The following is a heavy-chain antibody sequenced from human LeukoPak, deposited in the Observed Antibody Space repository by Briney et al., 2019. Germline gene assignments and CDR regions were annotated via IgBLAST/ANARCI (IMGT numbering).Heavy chain of an antibody. D-gene: IGHD3-10*01. V-gene: IGHV5-51*01. CDR1: GYSFTSYW. CDR2: IYPGDSDT. J-gene: IGHJ4*02. Sequence: GESLKISCKGSGYSFTSYWIGWVRQMPGKGLEWMGIIYPGDSDTRYSPSFQGQVTISADKSISTAYLQWSSLKASDTAMYYCARHVPTYYYGSGSYPFDYWGQGTLVTVSS. CDR3: ARHVPTYYYGSGSYPFDY.